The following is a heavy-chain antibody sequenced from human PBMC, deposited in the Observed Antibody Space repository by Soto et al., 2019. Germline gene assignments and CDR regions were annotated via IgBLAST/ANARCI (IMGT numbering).Heavy chain of an antibody. CDR2: IKQDGSEK. Sequence: EVQLVESGGGLVQPGGSLRRSCIDFGFTFSNYWMSWVRQAPVKGLEWVGNIKQDGSEKNYVDSVKGRFTISRDNAKNSLYLQMNSLRAEDTAVYYCARIASAGRGWDVWGQGTTVVVSS. D-gene: IGHD6-25*01. J-gene: IGHJ6*02. CDR1: GFTFSNYW. CDR3: ARIASAGRGWDV. V-gene: IGHV3-7*01.